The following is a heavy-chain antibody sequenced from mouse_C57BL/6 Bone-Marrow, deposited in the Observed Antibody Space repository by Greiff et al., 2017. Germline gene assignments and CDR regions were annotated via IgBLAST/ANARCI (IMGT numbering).Heavy chain of an antibody. CDR1: GYTFTDYY. J-gene: IGHJ2*01. D-gene: IGHD2-3*01. V-gene: IGHV1-76*01. CDR3: ARSRWLPDY. Sequence: VQLQQSGAELVRPGASVKLSCKASGYTFTDYYINWVKQRPGQGLEWIARIYPGSGNTYYNEKFKGKATLTAEKSSSTAYMQLSSLTSEDSAVYFCARSRWLPDYWGQGTTLTVSS. CDR2: IYPGSGNT.